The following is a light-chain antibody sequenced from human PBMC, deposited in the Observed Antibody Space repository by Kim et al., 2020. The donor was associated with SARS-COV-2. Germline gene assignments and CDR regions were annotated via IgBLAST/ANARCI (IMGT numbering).Light chain of an antibody. CDR2: DVS. Sequence: QSALTQPASVCGSPGQSITISCTGTSSDVGGYSYVSWFQQHPGKAPKLMIYDVSNRPSGVSDRFSGSKSRNTASLTISGLQAEDEADYYCCSFTNSITNVFGAGTKVTVL. CDR1: SSDVGGYSY. V-gene: IGLV2-14*03. J-gene: IGLJ1*01. CDR3: CSFTNSITNV.